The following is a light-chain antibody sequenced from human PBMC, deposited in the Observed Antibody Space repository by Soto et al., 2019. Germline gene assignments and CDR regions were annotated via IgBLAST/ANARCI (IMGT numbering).Light chain of an antibody. V-gene: IGLV3-1*01. CDR3: QAWDSSTVV. CDR1: KLGDKY. Sequence: SYELTQPPSVSVSPGQTASITCSGDKLGDKYACWYPQKPGQAPVMVIYQDSKRHSGIPERFSGYNSGNTATLTISGTQAMDEADYYCQAWDSSTVVFGGGTTLTVL. CDR2: QDS. J-gene: IGLJ2*01.